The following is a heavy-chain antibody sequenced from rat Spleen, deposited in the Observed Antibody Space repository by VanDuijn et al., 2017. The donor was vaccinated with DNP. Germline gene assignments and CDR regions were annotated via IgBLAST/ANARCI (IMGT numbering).Heavy chain of an antibody. CDR3: ARSGYNTDYYHLGAY. J-gene: IGHJ3*01. CDR1: GYSITSNY. Sequence: EVRFQESGPGLVKPSESLSLTCSVTGYSITSNYWGWIRKFPENKLEWMGHIDGAGSTNYNPSLKSRISITRDTSKNQFFLQVNSVTTEDTATYYCARSGYNTDYYHLGAYWGQGTLVTVSS. CDR2: IDGAGST. D-gene: IGHD1-6*01. V-gene: IGHV3-3*01.